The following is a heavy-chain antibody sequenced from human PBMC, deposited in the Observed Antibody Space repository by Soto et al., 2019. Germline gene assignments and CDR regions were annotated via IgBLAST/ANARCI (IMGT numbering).Heavy chain of an antibody. CDR3: AREKVRNCSGGSCYVGRLDY. V-gene: IGHV3-33*01. CDR2: IWYDGSNK. J-gene: IGHJ4*02. Sequence: GGSLRLSCAASGFTFSSYGMHWVRQAPGKGLEWVAVIWYDGSNKYYADSVKGRFTISRDNSKNTLYLQMNSLRAEDTAVYYCAREKVRNCSGGSCYVGRLDYWGQGTLVTVSS. CDR1: GFTFSSYG. D-gene: IGHD2-15*01.